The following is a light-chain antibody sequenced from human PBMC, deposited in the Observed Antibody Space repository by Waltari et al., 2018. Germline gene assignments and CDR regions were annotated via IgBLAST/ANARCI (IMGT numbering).Light chain of an antibody. J-gene: IGLJ2*01. Sequence: QSALTQPASVSGSPGQSITISCTGSSSDVGSYKLLSWYQQYPGKAPKVMIYEVTKRPSGVSNRFSGSKSGNTASLTISGLQAEDEADYHCCSYAGINTYMVCGGGTKLTVL. CDR1: SSDVGSYKL. CDR2: EVT. CDR3: CSYAGINTYMV. V-gene: IGLV2-23*02.